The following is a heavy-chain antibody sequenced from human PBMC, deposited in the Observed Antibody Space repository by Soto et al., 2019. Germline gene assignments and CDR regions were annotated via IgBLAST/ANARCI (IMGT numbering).Heavy chain of an antibody. D-gene: IGHD2-8*01. CDR2: INHSGST. CDR3: VRLIGNSWLDS. CDR1: GGSFSGYY. J-gene: IGHJ5*01. V-gene: IGHV4-34*01. Sequence: SETLSLTCAVYGGSFSGYYWTWIRQPPGTGLEWIGEINHSGSTNYNPSLKSRVTISVDISNNQVSLHLNSVTPDDTAVYYCVRLIGNSWLDSWGQGTLVTVSS.